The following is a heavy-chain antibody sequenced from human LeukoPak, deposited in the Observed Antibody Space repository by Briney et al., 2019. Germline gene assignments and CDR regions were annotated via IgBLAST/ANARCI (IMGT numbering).Heavy chain of an antibody. CDR1: GYTFTSYD. CDR3: ARGSITMVRGVRSDAFDI. J-gene: IGHJ3*02. V-gene: IGHV1-8*01. Sequence: ASVKVSCKASGYTFTSYDINWVRQATGQGLERMGWMNPNSGNTGYAQKFQGRVTMTRNTSISTAYMELSSLRSEDTAVYYCARGSITMVRGVRSDAFDIWGQGTMVTVSS. CDR2: MNPNSGNT. D-gene: IGHD3-10*01.